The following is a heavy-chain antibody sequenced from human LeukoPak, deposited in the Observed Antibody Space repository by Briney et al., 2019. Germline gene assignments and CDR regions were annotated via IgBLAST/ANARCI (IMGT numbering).Heavy chain of an antibody. CDR2: INPNSGGT. V-gene: IGHV1-2*02. J-gene: IGHJ4*02. D-gene: IGHD3-22*01. CDR1: GYTFTGHY. CDR3: ARVLYYYDSSGNLDY. Sequence: ASVKVSCKASGYTFTGHYMHWLRQAPGQGLEWMGWINPNSGGTNYAQKFQGRVTMTRDTSISTAYMELSRLRCDDTAVYYRARVLYYYDSSGNLDYWGQGTLVTVSS.